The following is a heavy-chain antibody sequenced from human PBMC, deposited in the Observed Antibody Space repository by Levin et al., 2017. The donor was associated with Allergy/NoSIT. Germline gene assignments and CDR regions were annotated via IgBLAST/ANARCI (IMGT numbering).Heavy chain of an antibody. Sequence: SVKVSCKASGGTFSSYAISWVRQAPGQGLEWMGGIIPIFGTANYAQKFQGRVTITADKSTSTAYMELSSLRSEDTAVYYCARGRVRFLEWVSPYYYYMDVWGKGTTVTVSS. CDR1: GGTFSSYA. CDR2: IIPIFGTA. CDR3: ARGRVRFLEWVSPYYYYMDV. J-gene: IGHJ6*03. V-gene: IGHV1-69*06. D-gene: IGHD3-3*01.